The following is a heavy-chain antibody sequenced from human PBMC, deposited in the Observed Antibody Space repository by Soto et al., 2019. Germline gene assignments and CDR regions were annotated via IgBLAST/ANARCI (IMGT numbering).Heavy chain of an antibody. CDR2: ILYDGSNK. CDR3: ARDYYSDDSGRFDY. CDR1: AFPFSSFA. Sequence: QVQLEEPGGGVAQPGGSLRLSCAASAFPFSSFAMHWVRQAPDKGLEWVAKILYDGSNKYYADSVKGRFIISRDNSKNTLYLQMNSLRAEDTAVYYCARDYYSDDSGRFDYWGQGTLVTVSS. D-gene: IGHD3-22*01. J-gene: IGHJ4*02. V-gene: IGHV3-30-3*01.